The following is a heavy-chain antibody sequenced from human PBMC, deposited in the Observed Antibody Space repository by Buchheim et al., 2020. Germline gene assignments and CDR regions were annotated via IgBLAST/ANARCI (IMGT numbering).Heavy chain of an antibody. D-gene: IGHD3-16*01. Sequence: QVQLVESGGGVVQPGRSLRLSCEVSGFTFSNYGMHWVRQAPGKGLEWVAVISFDGSKKYHADYVKGRFTISRDNSKNTLYLRLNSVRAEDTALYYCAKDPYRAVGFEGVIIDYWGQGTL. CDR1: GFTFSNYG. V-gene: IGHV3-30*18. CDR2: ISFDGSKK. CDR3: AKDPYRAVGFEGVIIDY. J-gene: IGHJ4*02.